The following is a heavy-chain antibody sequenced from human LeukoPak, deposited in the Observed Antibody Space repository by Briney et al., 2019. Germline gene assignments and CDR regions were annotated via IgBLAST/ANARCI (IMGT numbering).Heavy chain of an antibody. J-gene: IGHJ6*04. V-gene: IGHV4-59*12. CDR1: GGSFSGYY. D-gene: IGHD3-22*01. CDR3: AREIGYYFDNHSSRLRGRFDV. CDR2: IYYSGST. Sequence: PSETLSLTCAVYGGSFSGYYWSWIRQPPGKGLEWIGYIYYSGSTNYNPSLKSRVTISVDTSKNQFSLKLSSVTAADTAVYYCAREIGYYFDNHSSRLRGRFDVWGTGTTVIVSS.